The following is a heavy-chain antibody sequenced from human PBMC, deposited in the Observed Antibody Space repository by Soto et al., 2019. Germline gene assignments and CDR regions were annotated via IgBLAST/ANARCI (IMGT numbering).Heavy chain of an antibody. D-gene: IGHD3-22*01. J-gene: IGHJ4*02. CDR2: ISYDGSNK. CDR3: SKGYDSSGIDY. CDR1: GFTFSSYG. V-gene: IGHV3-30*18. Sequence: QVQLVESGGGVVQPGRSLRLYSAASGFTFSSYGMHWVRQAPGKGLEWVAVISYDGSNKYYADSVKGRFTISRDNSKNTLYLQMNSLRAEDTAVYYCSKGYDSSGIDYWGQGTLVTVSS.